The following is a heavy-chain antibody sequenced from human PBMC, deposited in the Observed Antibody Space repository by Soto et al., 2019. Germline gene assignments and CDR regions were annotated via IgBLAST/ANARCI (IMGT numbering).Heavy chain of an antibody. Sequence: QVQLVQSGAEVKKPGSSVKVSCKASGGIFSTYAISWLRQAPGQGLEWMGGIIPLFGTPTYAQRFQGRVTITADESTGTAYMELSRLRSEDTAVYYCARDRDDYGSGNYYNRIDFWGQGTLVTVSS. CDR2: IIPLFGTP. J-gene: IGHJ4*02. CDR3: ARDRDDYGSGNYYNRIDF. V-gene: IGHV1-69*01. D-gene: IGHD3-10*01. CDR1: GGIFSTYA.